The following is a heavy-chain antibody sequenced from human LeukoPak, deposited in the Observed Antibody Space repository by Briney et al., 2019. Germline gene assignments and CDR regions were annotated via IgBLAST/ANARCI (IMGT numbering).Heavy chain of an antibody. V-gene: IGHV3-30-3*01. Sequence: GGSLRLSCAASGFTFSSYAMHWVRQAPGKGLEWVAVTSYDGSNKYYADSGKGRFTISRDNSENTLYLQMNSLRAEDTAVYYCARTPEDIVVVVAAEYYYGMDVWGQGTTVTVSS. CDR1: GFTFSSYA. D-gene: IGHD2-15*01. CDR3: ARTPEDIVVVVAAEYYYGMDV. J-gene: IGHJ6*02. CDR2: TSYDGSNK.